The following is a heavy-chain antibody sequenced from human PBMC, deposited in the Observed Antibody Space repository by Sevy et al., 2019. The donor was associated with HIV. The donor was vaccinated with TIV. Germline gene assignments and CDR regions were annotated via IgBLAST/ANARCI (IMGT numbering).Heavy chain of an antibody. CDR1: GFTFNIYN. Sequence: GGSLRLSCAASGFTFNIYNMNWVRQAPGKGLEWVSSISSSSSYIYYADSMKGRFTISRDNVKNSLYLQMNSLRAEDTAVYDCARVGIDSSGYPFDYWGQGTLVTVSS. CDR2: ISSSSSYI. CDR3: ARVGIDSSGYPFDY. V-gene: IGHV3-21*01. J-gene: IGHJ4*02. D-gene: IGHD3-22*01.